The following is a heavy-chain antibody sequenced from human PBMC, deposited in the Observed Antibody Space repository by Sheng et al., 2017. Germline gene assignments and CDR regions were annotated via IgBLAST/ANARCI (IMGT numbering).Heavy chain of an antibody. Sequence: EVQLVESGGGLVQPGGSLRLSCAASGFTVNTNFMTWVRQPPGKGLEWVSVIYSGGGTYYTDSVKGRFTISRDNSKNTVYLQISSLRAEDTALYYCARGGDSSGSKRSYLDCWGQGTLVTVSS. CDR1: GFTVNTNF. D-gene: IGHD3-22*01. J-gene: IGHJ4*02. CDR2: IYSGGGT. V-gene: IGHV3-66*01. CDR3: ARGGDSSGSKRSYLDC.